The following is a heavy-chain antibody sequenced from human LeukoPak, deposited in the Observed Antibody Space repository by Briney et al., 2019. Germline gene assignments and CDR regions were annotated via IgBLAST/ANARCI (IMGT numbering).Heavy chain of an antibody. V-gene: IGHV3-23*01. CDR2: ISGSGYST. CDR3: VRDGTSGWHFDY. CDR1: GFTFNNYA. D-gene: IGHD6-19*01. Sequence: PGGSLRLSCVASGFTFNNYAMTWVRQAPGKGLEWVSAISGSGYSTYYADSVKGRFTISRDNSKNTLYLQMSSLRVEDTAVYYCVRDGTSGWHFDYWGQGTLVTVSS. J-gene: IGHJ4*02.